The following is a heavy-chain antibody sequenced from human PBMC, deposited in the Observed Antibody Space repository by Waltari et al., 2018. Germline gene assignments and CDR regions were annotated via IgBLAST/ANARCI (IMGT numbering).Heavy chain of an antibody. CDR1: GLPFSNSA. CDR3: AKGPDSSGYYSNWFDP. CDR2: IWSDETNK. Sequence: QVQLVESGGGVVQPGGSLRLSCAASGLPFSNSAIHRVRQAPGKGLEWVAFIWSDETNKHYADSVQGRFTISRDNSKNTVFLQMNSLRTEDTAVYYCAKGPDSSGYYSNWFDPWGQGILVTVSS. V-gene: IGHV3-30*02. J-gene: IGHJ5*02. D-gene: IGHD3-22*01.